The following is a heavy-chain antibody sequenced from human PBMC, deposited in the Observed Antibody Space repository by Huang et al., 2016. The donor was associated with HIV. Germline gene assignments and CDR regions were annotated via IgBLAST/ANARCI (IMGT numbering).Heavy chain of an antibody. J-gene: IGHJ4*02. CDR3: AHILSSLDYFDY. Sequence: QITLKESGPAVVKPTQTLSLTCTFSGFSLSTSGLGVGWIRQPPGKALDWLALIYWDDDKRYKSSLMSRLTITKDTSKNQVVLTMSNLDPVDTGTYYCAHILSSLDYFDYWGQGTLVTVSS. CDR2: IYWDDDK. CDR1: GFSLSTSGLG. V-gene: IGHV2-5*02.